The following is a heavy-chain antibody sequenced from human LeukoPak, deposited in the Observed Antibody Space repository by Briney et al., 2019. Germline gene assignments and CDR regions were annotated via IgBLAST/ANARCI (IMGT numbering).Heavy chain of an antibody. CDR1: GGTFSSYA. D-gene: IGHD3-3*01. CDR2: IIPIFGTA. J-gene: IGHJ4*02. V-gene: IGHV1-69*13. Sequence: ASVTVSCTASGGTFSSYAISWVRQAPGQGLEWMGGIIPIFGTANYAQKFQGRVTITADESTSTAYMELSSLRSEDTAVYYCARAHYDAAAILDYWGQGTLVTVSS. CDR3: ARAHYDAAAILDY.